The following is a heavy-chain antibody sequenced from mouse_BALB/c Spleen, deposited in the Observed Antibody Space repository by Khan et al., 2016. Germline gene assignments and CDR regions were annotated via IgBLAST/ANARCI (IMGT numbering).Heavy chain of an antibody. D-gene: IGHD1-1*01. CDR1: GYTFTNYG. CDR3: ARNRYYYGSSRYFDF. CDR2: INTYSGES. Sequence: QIQLVQSGPELKKPGKTVKISCKASGYTFTNYGMNWVKQAPGKGLKWMGWINTYSGESTYADDFKGRFAFSLETSANTAYLQINNLKNEDTATYFCARNRYYYGSSRYFDFWGAGTTVTVSS. V-gene: IGHV9-3-1*01. J-gene: IGHJ1*01.